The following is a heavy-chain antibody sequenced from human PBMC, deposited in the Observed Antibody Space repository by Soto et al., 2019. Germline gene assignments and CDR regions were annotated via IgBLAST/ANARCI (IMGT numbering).Heavy chain of an antibody. CDR3: ARQLAAGDV. Sequence: QVQLVQSGAEVKKPGASVKVSCKASGYTFINYYIHWVRQAPGHGLEWMAIINPTGGSTNYAQKFQGRLTLTMDTSTTTVYMELSSLTSEDKAIYYCARQLAAGDVWGQGTLVTVSS. J-gene: IGHJ4*02. CDR1: GYTFINYY. CDR2: INPTGGST. V-gene: IGHV1-46*01. D-gene: IGHD2-8*02.